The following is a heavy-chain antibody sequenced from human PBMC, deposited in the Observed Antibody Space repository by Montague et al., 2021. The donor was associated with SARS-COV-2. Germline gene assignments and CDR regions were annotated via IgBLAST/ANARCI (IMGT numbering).Heavy chain of an antibody. D-gene: IGHD3-10*01. CDR2: IFRSWAT. J-gene: IGHJ6*02. CDR3: ARTSRGSRYFYGVDV. CDR1: GDSISDYY. V-gene: IGHV4-59*01. Sequence: SETLSLTCTVSGDSISDYYWSWTRQPPGVGLEWIGYIFRSWATNYNPPLKSRVIISLDTSKSQFSLRLSSVTAADTAIYYCARTSRGSRYFYGVDVWGQGTTVTVSS.